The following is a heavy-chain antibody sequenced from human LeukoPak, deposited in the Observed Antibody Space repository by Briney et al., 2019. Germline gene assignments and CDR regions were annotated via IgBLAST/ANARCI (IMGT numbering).Heavy chain of an antibody. J-gene: IGHJ4*02. CDR1: GFTFSSYA. Sequence: QPGGSLRLSCAASGFTFSSYAMSWVRQAPGKGLEWVSGISGSGGSTYYAASEKGRFTISRDNSENTLYLQMNSLRAEDTALYYCAKTGGGFIVVLVAAWGQGTLVTVSS. V-gene: IGHV3-23*01. CDR2: ISGSGGST. D-gene: IGHD2-15*01. CDR3: AKTGGGFIVVLVAA.